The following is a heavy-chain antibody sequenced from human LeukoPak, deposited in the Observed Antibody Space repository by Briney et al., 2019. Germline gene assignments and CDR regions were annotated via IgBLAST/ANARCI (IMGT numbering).Heavy chain of an antibody. D-gene: IGHD2-2*01. CDR1: GFTFSSYS. J-gene: IGHJ4*02. CDR3: ARDSVLCSTSCYFDY. Sequence: GGSLRLSCAASGFTFSSYSMNWVRQAPGKGLEWVSYISSSSSTIYYADSVKGRFTISRDNAKNSLYLQMNSLRAEDTAVYYCARDSVLCSTSCYFDYWGQGTLVTVSS. CDR2: ISSSSSTI. V-gene: IGHV3-48*01.